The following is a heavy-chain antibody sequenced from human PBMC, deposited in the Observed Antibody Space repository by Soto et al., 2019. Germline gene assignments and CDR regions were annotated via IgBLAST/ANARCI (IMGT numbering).Heavy chain of an antibody. CDR1: GGSISSGDYY. Sequence: QVQLQESGPGLVKPSQTLSLTCTVSGGSISSGDYYWSWIRQPPGKGLEWIGYIHNSGRTYYNPSLRSGLSISVDTSKTQCSLKLTSVTAPATAVYCCARERLGAGSSADYWNYIAAWDQGATVTVSS. CDR2: IHNSGRT. J-gene: IGHJ6*02. D-gene: IGHD3-22*01. CDR3: ARERLGAGSSADYWNYIAA. V-gene: IGHV4-30-4*01.